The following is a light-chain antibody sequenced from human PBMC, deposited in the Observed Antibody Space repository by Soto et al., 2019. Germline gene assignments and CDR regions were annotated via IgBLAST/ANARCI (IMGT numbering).Light chain of an antibody. CDR1: SSDVGGYNY. CDR2: EVT. J-gene: IGLJ1*01. V-gene: IGLV2-14*01. Sequence: QSVLTQPASVSGSPGQSITISCTGTSSDVGGYNYVSWYQQPPGKAPKLMIYEVTNRPSGVSNRFSGSKSGNTASLTISGLQAEDEADYYCSSYTSRSTLVFGTGTKVTVL. CDR3: SSYTSRSTLV.